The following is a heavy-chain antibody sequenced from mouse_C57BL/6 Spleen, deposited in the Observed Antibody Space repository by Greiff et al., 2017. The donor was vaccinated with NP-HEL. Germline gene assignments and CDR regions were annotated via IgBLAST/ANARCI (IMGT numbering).Heavy chain of an antibody. CDR1: GYTFTSYT. J-gene: IGHJ4*01. V-gene: IGHV1-4*01. D-gene: IGHD3-2*02. CDR3: ARRETAQVYYAMDY. Sequence: VKLVESGAELARPGASVKMSCKASGYTFTSYTMHWVKQRPGQGLEWIGYINPSSGYTKYNQKFKDKATLTADKSSSTAYMQLSSLTSEDSAVYYCARRETAQVYYAMDYWGQGTSVTVSS. CDR2: INPSSGYT.